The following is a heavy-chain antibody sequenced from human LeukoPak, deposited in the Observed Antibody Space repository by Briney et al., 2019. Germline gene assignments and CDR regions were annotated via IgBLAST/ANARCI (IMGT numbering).Heavy chain of an antibody. CDR1: GFTFGRHW. CDR2: ITPDGRDR. V-gene: IGHV3-7*01. Sequence: PGGSLRLSCAASGFTFGRHWMNWVRQAPGKGLEWVASITPDGRDRYYVESVKGRFTVPRDNAKNSLSLQMISLRGEDTAVYFCARSNYGTYDYWGQGALVTVSS. D-gene: IGHD1-26*01. CDR3: ARSNYGTYDY. J-gene: IGHJ4*02.